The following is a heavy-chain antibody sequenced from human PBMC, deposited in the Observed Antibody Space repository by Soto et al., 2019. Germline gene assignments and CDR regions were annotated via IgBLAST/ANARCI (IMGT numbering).Heavy chain of an antibody. Sequence: SVKVSCKASGATYSTSAISCVLQSPLQGLEWMGGINPILGTPDYAHKFQGRVTITADESTSTVYMELGSLRSEDTALYFCARGGVDVVATSAFDYWGQGTLVTVSS. CDR2: INPILGTP. V-gene: IGHV1-69*13. J-gene: IGHJ4*02. CDR3: ARGGVDVVATSAFDY. CDR1: GATYSTSA. D-gene: IGHD5-12*01.